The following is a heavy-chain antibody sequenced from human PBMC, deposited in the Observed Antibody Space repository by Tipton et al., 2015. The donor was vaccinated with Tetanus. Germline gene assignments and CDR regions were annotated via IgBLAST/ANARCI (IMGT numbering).Heavy chain of an antibody. CDR2: IYQTGST. CDR1: GALLTTGGYS. Sequence: TLSLTCNVTGALLTTGGYSWGWIRQPPGQGLEWMGYIYQTGSTYFNPSLRSRLTMSFKMSKNQFSLKLTSVTAADTAVYYCARGVPRESFYLDHWGQGKQVAVSS. J-gene: IGHJ4*02. CDR3: ARGVPRESFYLDH. D-gene: IGHD3-3*01. V-gene: IGHV4-30-2*01.